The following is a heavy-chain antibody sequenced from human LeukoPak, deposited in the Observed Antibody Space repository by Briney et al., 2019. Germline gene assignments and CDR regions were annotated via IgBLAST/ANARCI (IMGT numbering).Heavy chain of an antibody. D-gene: IGHD5-24*01. V-gene: IGHV4-38-2*01. Sequence: PGGSLRLSCAASGFTFSCYGMSWVRQAPGKGLEWIGTIYHSGATYYNPSLKSRVTISLDTSKNQFSLKLTSVTAADTAVYYCARVNGDAHNKSDYWGQGTLVTVSS. CDR3: ARVNGDAHNKSDY. CDR1: GFTFSCYG. CDR2: IYHSGAT. J-gene: IGHJ4*02.